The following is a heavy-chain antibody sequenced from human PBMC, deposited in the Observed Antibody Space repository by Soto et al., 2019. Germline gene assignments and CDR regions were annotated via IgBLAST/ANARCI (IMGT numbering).Heavy chain of an antibody. CDR3: ENDIDEGDYSGDFHH. J-gene: IGHJ1*01. CDR2: IIGSGGGT. D-gene: IGHD4-17*01. V-gene: IGHV3-23*01. CDR1: GFIFSNYA. Sequence: EVQLIESGGGLVQPGGSLRLSCAASGFIFSNYAMSWVRQAPGKGLEWVSAIIGSGGGTFYGDSVKGRFTISRDNSKNTLYLQMNSLRADDTAVYYCENDIDEGDYSGDFHHWGQGNLVTVSS.